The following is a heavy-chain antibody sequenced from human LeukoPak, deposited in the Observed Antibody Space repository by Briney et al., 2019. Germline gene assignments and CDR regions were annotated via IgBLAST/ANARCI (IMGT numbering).Heavy chain of an antibody. Sequence: GASLRLSCEASGFTFSSYAMSWVRQAPGKGLEWVSAISGSGGSTYYADSVKGRFTISIDNSKNTLYLQMNSLRAEDTAVYYCAKGGATDYYYYGMDVWGQGTTVTVSS. CDR3: AKGGATDYYYYGMDV. CDR2: ISGSGGST. J-gene: IGHJ6*02. CDR1: GFTFSSYA. V-gene: IGHV3-23*01. D-gene: IGHD1-26*01.